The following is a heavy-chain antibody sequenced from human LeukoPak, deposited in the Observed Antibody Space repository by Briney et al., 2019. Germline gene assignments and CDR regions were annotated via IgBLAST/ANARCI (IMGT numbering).Heavy chain of an antibody. Sequence: SETLSLTCAVYGGSFSGYYWSWIRQHPGKWLEWIGEINHSGSTNYNPSLKSRVTISVDTSKNQFSLKLSSVTAADTAVYYCARGRKRYYYYYYMDVWGKGTTVTVSS. V-gene: IGHV4-34*01. CDR2: INHSGST. D-gene: IGHD1-1*01. CDR3: ARGRKRYYYYYYMDV. J-gene: IGHJ6*03. CDR1: GGSFSGYY.